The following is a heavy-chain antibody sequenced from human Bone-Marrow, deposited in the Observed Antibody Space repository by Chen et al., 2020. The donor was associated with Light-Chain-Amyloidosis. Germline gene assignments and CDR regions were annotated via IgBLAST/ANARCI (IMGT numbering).Heavy chain of an antibody. CDR3: ARVGDGSNRSEALEI. J-gene: IGHJ3*02. CDR2: IKQSGSDK. D-gene: IGHD3-10*01. CDR1: GFTFSGYW. V-gene: IGHV3-7*01. Sequence: EGQLVQSGGGLVQPGGSLRLSCEASGFTFSGYWMSWVRQAPGKGLAWVANIKQSGSDKDYLESVKGRFTISRDNGKNSLYLQMNNLRAEDTAVYYCARVGDGSNRSEALEIWGQGTMVTVSS.